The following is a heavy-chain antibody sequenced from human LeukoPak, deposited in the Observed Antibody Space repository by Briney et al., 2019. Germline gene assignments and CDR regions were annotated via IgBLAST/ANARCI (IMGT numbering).Heavy chain of an antibody. V-gene: IGHV3-20*04. J-gene: IGHJ4*02. CDR1: GFTFDHYG. CDR3: ARRSAIGSGFDY. D-gene: IGHD6-25*01. CDR2: INWDSDTT. Sequence: RTGGSLRLSCAASGFTFDHYGLTWVRHAPGKGMEWLSGINWDSDTTIYADSVKGRLTISSDNAKSSLYLQMDSLRVEDTALYYCARRSAIGSGFDYWVQGTLVTVSS.